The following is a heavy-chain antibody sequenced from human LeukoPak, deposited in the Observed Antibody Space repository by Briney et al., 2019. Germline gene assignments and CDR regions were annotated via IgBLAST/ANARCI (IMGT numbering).Heavy chain of an antibody. CDR2: IYYSGST. CDR1: GGSLSSYY. J-gene: IGHJ3*02. Sequence: SETLSLTCTVSGGSLSSYYWSWNRQPPGKGLEWIGHIYYSGSTNYNASLKSRVTISVDTSKNQFSLKLSSVTAADTAVYYCARDGPVGDYIHDAFDIWGQGTMVTVSS. V-gene: IGHV4-59*01. D-gene: IGHD4-17*01. CDR3: ARDGPVGDYIHDAFDI.